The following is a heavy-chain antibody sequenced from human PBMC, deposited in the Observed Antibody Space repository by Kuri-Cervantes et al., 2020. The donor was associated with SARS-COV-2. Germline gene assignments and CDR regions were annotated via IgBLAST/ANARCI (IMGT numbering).Heavy chain of an antibody. CDR3: ARQMMSSITIFGVVITRNWFDP. Sequence: SETLSLTCAVYGGSFSGYYWSWTRQPPGKGLEWIGEINHSGSTNYNPSLKSRVTISVDTSKNQFSLKLSSVTAADTAVYYCARQMMSSITIFGVVITRNWFDPWGQGTLVTVSS. CDR2: INHSGST. CDR1: GGSFSGYY. D-gene: IGHD3-3*01. V-gene: IGHV4-34*01. J-gene: IGHJ5*02.